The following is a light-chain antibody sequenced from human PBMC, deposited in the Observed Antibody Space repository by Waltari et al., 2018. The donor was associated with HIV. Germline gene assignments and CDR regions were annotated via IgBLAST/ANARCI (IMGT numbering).Light chain of an antibody. CDR3: GTWDGSLSGVV. CDR1: TSNLGSNH. CDR2: QSN. J-gene: IGLJ2*01. Sequence: QSVLTQPPSVSAAPGQTVTISCSGGTSNLGSNHVSWYQHLPGAAPKRLIYQSNQRPSIIPDRFSGSKSGTSATLGITGLQTADEADYYCGTWDGSLSGVVFGGGTKVTVL. V-gene: IGLV1-51*01.